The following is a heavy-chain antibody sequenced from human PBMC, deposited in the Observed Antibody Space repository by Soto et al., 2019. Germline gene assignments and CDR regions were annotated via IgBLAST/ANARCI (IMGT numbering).Heavy chain of an antibody. Sequence: GASVKVSCKASGGTFSSYAISWVRQAPGQGLEWMGWIIPIFGTANYAQKFQGRVTITADESTSTAYMELSSLRSEDTAVYYCASLTTVVDYYYYGMDVWGQGTTVTVSS. CDR1: GGTFSSYA. J-gene: IGHJ6*02. CDR2: IIPIFGTA. V-gene: IGHV1-69*13. CDR3: ASLTTVVDYYYYGMDV. D-gene: IGHD4-17*01.